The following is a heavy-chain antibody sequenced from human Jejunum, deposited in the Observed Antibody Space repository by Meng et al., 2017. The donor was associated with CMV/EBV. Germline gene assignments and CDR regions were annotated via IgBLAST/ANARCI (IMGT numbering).Heavy chain of an antibody. CDR3: ARRSCTTMFCESRDAFDV. D-gene: IGHD3-9*01. Sequence: SSYGMNWVRQAPGKGLEWVSSISPTSAYIYYAESLQGRFTISRDNANNSVYLQLSSLRAEDTAVYYCARRSCTTMFCESRDAFDVWGQGTMVTVSS. J-gene: IGHJ3*01. CDR1: SSYG. CDR2: ISPTSAYI. V-gene: IGHV3-21*06.